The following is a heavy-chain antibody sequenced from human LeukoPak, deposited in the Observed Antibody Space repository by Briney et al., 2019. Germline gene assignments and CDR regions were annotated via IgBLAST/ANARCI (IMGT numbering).Heavy chain of an antibody. V-gene: IGHV1-69*13. Sequence: ASVKVSCKASGGTFSSYAISWVRQAPGQGLEWMGGIIPIFGTANYAQKFQGRVTITADESTSTAYMELSSLRSEDTAVYYCARDMVGLAADGNWFDPWGQGTLVTVSS. D-gene: IGHD6-13*01. CDR2: IIPIFGTA. J-gene: IGHJ5*02. CDR1: GGTFSSYA. CDR3: ARDMVGLAADGNWFDP.